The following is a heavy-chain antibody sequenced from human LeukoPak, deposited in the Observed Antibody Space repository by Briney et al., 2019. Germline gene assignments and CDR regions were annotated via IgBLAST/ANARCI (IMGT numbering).Heavy chain of an antibody. CDR3: ARDPNGDYIGAFDF. Sequence: GGSLRLSCTASGFTFRTYAMIWVRQAPGKGLEWVSAIRAGGDTTVYADAVRGRFTIFRDNSNNALYLQMNELRADDTAVYYCARDPNGDYIGAFDFWGQGTMVTVSS. D-gene: IGHD4-17*01. J-gene: IGHJ3*01. V-gene: IGHV3-23*01. CDR2: IRAGGDTT. CDR1: GFTFRTYA.